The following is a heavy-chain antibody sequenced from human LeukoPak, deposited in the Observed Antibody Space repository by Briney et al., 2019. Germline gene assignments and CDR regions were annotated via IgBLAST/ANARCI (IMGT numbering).Heavy chain of an antibody. D-gene: IGHD6-13*01. CDR2: INCDDGDT. CDR1: GYTFIDYY. Sequence: GASVKVSCKSSGYTFIDYYVHWVRQAPGQGPEWMAWINCDDGDTRYAPKFQGKVTVTRETSTSTVYMELSRLSFDDTAVYYCARDESAGVGIAADIWGQGTKVTVSS. V-gene: IGHV1-2*02. J-gene: IGHJ3*02. CDR3: ARDESAGVGIAADI.